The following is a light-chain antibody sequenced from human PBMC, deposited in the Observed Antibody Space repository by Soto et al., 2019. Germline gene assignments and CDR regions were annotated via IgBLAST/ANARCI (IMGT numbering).Light chain of an antibody. J-gene: IGKJ1*01. CDR3: QQYGSSPPTIT. CDR2: GAS. Sequence: EIVLTQSPGTLSLSPGERATLSCRASQSVSSSYLAWYQQKPGQAPRLLIYGASSRATGIPDRFSGSGSGTDFTLTISRLEPEDFAVYYCQQYGSSPPTITFGQGTKVDNK. V-gene: IGKV3-20*01. CDR1: QSVSSSY.